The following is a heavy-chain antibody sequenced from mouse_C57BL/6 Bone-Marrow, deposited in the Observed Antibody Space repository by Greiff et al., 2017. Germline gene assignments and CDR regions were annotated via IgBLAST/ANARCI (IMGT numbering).Heavy chain of an antibody. D-gene: IGHD1-1*01. Sequence: QVQLQQSGPGLVQLSQSLSITCTVSGFSLTSYGVHWVRQSPGKGLEWLGVIWSGGSTDYNAAFISRLSISKDQSKRQVFFKMNSLQADDTAIYYWAPFPVVAPYYAMDYWGQGTSVTVSS. J-gene: IGHJ4*01. CDR3: APFPVVAPYYAMDY. V-gene: IGHV2-2*01. CDR2: IWSGGST. CDR1: GFSLTSYG.